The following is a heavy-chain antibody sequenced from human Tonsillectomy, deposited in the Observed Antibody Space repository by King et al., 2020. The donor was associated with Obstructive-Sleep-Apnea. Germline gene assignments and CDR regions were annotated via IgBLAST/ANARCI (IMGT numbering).Heavy chain of an antibody. Sequence: VQLVESGAEVKKPGESLRISCKGSGYSFTSYWINWVRQMPGKRLEWMGRRDPSDSYTHYSPSFQGHVTISADKSINTAYLQWSSLKASDTAMSYCAGHSTTVVTLVGGMDVWGQGTTVTVSS. CDR1: GYSFTSYW. CDR3: AGHSTTVVTLVGGMDV. CDR2: RDPSDSYT. V-gene: IGHV5-10-1*03. D-gene: IGHD4-23*01. J-gene: IGHJ6*02.